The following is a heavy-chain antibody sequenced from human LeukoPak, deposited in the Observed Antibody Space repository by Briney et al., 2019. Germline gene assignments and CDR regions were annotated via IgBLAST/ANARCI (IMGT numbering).Heavy chain of an antibody. Sequence: SETLSLTCSVSGGSFSRYSWNWIRQPPGKRLEWIGYVYNGGTNYNPSLKSRVTMSVDTSKKRFSLTLTSVNAADTAVYYCARDTTLDEGCSRYGFDYWGQGTLVTVSS. CDR1: GGSFSRYS. CDR3: ARDTTLDEGCSRYGFDY. D-gene: IGHD6-13*01. V-gene: IGHV4-59*01. CDR2: VYNGGT. J-gene: IGHJ4*02.